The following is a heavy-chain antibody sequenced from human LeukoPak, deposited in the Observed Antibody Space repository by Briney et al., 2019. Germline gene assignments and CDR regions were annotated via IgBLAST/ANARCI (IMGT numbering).Heavy chain of an antibody. D-gene: IGHD3-22*01. CDR3: VRGGLVVVIQDHGAFDI. CDR1: GGSISSSSYY. J-gene: IGHJ3*02. CDR2: IYYSGST. V-gene: IGHV4-61*05. Sequence: KSSETLSLTCTVSGGSISSSSYYWGWIRQPPGKGLEWIGYIYYSGSTNYNPSLKSRVTISVDTSKNQFSLKLSSVTAADTAVYYCVRGGLVVVIQDHGAFDIWGQGTMVTVSS.